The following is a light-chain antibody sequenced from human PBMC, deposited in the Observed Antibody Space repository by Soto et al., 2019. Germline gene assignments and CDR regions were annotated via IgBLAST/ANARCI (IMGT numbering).Light chain of an antibody. J-gene: IGKJ4*01. CDR2: GAS. CDR3: QQYGGSPRVS. CDR1: QSVSDNY. V-gene: IGKV3-20*01. Sequence: EIVLTQSPGALSLSPGERATLSCRASQSVSDNYLAWYQQKPGQAPRLLIYGASIRATGIPDRLSGSGSGADFTLTISRLEPEDFAVYYCQQYGGSPRVSFGGGTKVEIK.